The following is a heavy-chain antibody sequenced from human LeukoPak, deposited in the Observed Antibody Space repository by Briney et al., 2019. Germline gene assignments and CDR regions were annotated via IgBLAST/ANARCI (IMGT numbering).Heavy chain of an antibody. CDR1: GFTFSSAW. J-gene: IGHJ4*02. Sequence: GGSLRLSCAASGFTFSSAWMHWVRQAPGTGLVLVSRITDHSTTTYADYVRGRFKISRENAKTILYLQMNSLRAEDTAVYYCVRDRVGPDYWGQGNLVTVSS. D-gene: IGHD1-26*01. V-gene: IGHV3-74*03. CDR2: ITDHSTT. CDR3: VRDRVGPDY.